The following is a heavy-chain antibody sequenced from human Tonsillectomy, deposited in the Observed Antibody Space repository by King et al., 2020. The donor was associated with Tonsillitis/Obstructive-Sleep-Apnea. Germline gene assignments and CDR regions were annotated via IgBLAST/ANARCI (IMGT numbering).Heavy chain of an antibody. CDR1: GFTFSSYW. Sequence: VQLVESGGGLVQPGGSLRLSCAASGFTFSSYWMHWVRRAPGKGLVWVSRINSDGSSSTYADSVKGRFTISRDNAKNTLYLQMNSLRAEDTAVYYCARSSSSWFNFDYWGQGTLVTVSS. J-gene: IGHJ4*02. D-gene: IGHD6-13*01. CDR3: ARSSSSWFNFDY. V-gene: IGHV3-74*01. CDR2: INSDGSSS.